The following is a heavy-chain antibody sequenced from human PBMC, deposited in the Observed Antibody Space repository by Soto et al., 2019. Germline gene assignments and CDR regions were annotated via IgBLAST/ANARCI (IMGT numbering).Heavy chain of an antibody. CDR3: AREGAAAGTYYYYYGMDV. V-gene: IGHV1-69*06. D-gene: IGHD6-13*01. CDR2: IIPIFGTA. J-gene: IGHJ6*02. CDR1: GGTFSSYA. Sequence: SVKGSCKASGGTFSSYAISWVRQAPGQGLEWMGGIIPIFGTANYAQKFQGRVTITADKSTSTAYMELSSLRSEDTAVYYCAREGAAAGTYYYYYGMDVWGQGTTVTVSS.